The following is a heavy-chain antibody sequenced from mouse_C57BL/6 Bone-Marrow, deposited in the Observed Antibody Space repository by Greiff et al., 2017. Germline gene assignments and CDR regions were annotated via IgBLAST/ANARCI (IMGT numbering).Heavy chain of an antibody. CDR2: ISDGGSYT. D-gene: IGHD1-1*01. J-gene: IGHJ2*01. CDR3: ARGLYYGRDY. V-gene: IGHV5-4*03. CDR1: GFTFSSYA. Sequence: EVKLVESGGGLVKPGGSLKLSCAASGFTFSSYAMSWVRQTPEKRLEWVATISDGGSYTYHPDNVKGRFTISRDNAKNNLYLQMSHLKSEDTAMYYCARGLYYGRDYWGQGTTLTGSS.